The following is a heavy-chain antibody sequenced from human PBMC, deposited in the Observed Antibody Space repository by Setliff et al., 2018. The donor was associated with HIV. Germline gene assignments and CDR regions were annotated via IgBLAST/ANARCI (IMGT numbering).Heavy chain of an antibody. CDR1: GGTFSSYA. D-gene: IGHD5-12*01. CDR3: ASAGAWQRNALDI. CDR2: VSPFDDGT. Sequence: ASVKVSCKASGGTFSSYAISWVRQAPGQGLEWMAMVSPFDDGTNYAQKFQGRVTMTRDTSTSTVYMELRSLRSEDSAVYYCASAGAWQRNALDIWGQGTMVTV. J-gene: IGHJ3*02. V-gene: IGHV1-46*01.